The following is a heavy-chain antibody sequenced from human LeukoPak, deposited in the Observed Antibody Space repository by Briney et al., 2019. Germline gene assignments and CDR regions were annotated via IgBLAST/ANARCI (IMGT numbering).Heavy chain of an antibody. J-gene: IGHJ4*02. CDR2: INPNSGGT. Sequence: ASVTVSCKASGYTFTGYYMHWVRQAPGQGLEWMGWINPNSGGTNYAQKFQGRVTMTRDTSISTAYMELSRLRSDDTAVYYCARDPNYTPKLGQTVGGDYWGQGTLVTVSS. V-gene: IGHV1-2*02. CDR3: ARDPNYTPKLGQTVGGDY. CDR1: GYTFTGYY. D-gene: IGHD3-3*01.